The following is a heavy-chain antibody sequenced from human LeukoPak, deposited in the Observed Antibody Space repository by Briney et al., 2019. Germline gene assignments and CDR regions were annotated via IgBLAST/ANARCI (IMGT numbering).Heavy chain of an antibody. CDR2: IWYDGSNK. V-gene: IGHV3-33*01. Sequence: PGRSLRLSCAASGFTFSSYGMHWVRQAPGKGLEWVAVIWYDGSNKYYADSVKGRFTISRDNSKNTLYLQMNSLRAEDTAVYYCARASRYYGMDVWGRGTTVTVSS. CDR3: ARASRYYGMDV. J-gene: IGHJ6*02. CDR1: GFTFSSYG.